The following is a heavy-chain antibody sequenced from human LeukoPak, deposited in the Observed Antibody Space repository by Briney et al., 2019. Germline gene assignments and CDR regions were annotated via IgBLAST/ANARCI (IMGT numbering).Heavy chain of an antibody. CDR1: GGSISSYY. J-gene: IGHJ4*02. CDR3: AREPPLNYYGSYYFDS. Sequence: SETLSLTCTVSGGSISSYYWSWIRQPPGKGLEWIGRIYTSGSTNYNPSLKSRVTISVDTSKNQFSLKLNSVTAADTAVYYCAREPPLNYYGSYYFDSWGQGTLVTVSS. V-gene: IGHV4-4*08. CDR2: IYTSGST. D-gene: IGHD3-10*01.